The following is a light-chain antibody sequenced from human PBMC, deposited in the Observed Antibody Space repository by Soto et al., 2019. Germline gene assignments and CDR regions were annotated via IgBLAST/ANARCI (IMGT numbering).Light chain of an antibody. Sequence: EIVLTQSPGTLSLSPGERATLSCRASQSVSNNYLAWYQQKPGQAPRLVIYGASNRATGIPDRFSASGSGTDFTLTISRLEPEYFAVYYCQQYISSPLTFGQGTKVEIK. V-gene: IGKV3-20*01. CDR1: QSVSNNY. CDR3: QQYISSPLT. J-gene: IGKJ1*01. CDR2: GAS.